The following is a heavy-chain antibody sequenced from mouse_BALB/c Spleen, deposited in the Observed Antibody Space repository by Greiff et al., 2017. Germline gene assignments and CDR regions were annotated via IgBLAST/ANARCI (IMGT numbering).Heavy chain of an antibody. CDR1: GFAFSSYD. CDR2: ISSGGGST. CDR3: ARLGGYDVGY. D-gene: IGHD2-14*01. J-gene: IGHJ2*01. Sequence: EVQLVESGGGLVKPGGSLKLSCAASGFAFSSYDMSWVRQTPEKRLEWVAYISSGGGSTYYPDTVKGRFTISRDNAKNTLYLQMSSLKSEDTAMYYCARLGGYDVGYWGQGTTLTVSS. V-gene: IGHV5-12-1*01.